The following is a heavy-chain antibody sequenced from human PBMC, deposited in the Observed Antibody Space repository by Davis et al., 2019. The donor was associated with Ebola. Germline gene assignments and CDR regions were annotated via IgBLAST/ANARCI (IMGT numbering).Heavy chain of an antibody. CDR1: GFIFRDYW. Sequence: PGRSLRLSCAASGFIFRDYWMTWVRQAPGKGLEWVANIKPDGTVKYYVDSGKGRFTISRDNAKNSLNLQMNSLRVEDTAVYYCARVRGLDVWGQGTTVTVSS. CDR2: IKPDGTVK. CDR3: ARVRGLDV. V-gene: IGHV3-7*04. J-gene: IGHJ6*02.